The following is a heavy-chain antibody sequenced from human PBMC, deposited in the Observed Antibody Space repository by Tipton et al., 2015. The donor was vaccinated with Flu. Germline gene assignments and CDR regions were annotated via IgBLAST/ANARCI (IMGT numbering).Heavy chain of an antibody. CDR3: VRQGNGDTIPPVAFDL. Sequence: RYSPSFQGRVTISVDKSINTAYLQWSSLKASDTAMYYCVRQGNGDTIPPVAFDLWGQGTMVTVSS. V-gene: IGHV5-51*01. J-gene: IGHJ3*01. D-gene: IGHD2-8*01.